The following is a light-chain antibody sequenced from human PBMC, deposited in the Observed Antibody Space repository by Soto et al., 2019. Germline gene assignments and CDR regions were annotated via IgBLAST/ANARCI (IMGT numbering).Light chain of an antibody. Sequence: IQMTQSPSTLSASIGDRVTITCRASQSINNRLAWYQQMPGKAPNLLIYDASTLESGVPSRFRGSGSETEFILTISGLQPDDFATYYCQQFIDGWTFGQGTKVEIK. V-gene: IGKV1-5*01. CDR1: QSINNR. J-gene: IGKJ1*01. CDR3: QQFIDGWT. CDR2: DAS.